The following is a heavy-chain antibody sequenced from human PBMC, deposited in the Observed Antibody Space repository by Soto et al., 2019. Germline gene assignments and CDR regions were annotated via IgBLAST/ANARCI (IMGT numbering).Heavy chain of an antibody. CDR3: ARERSSGWYVDY. V-gene: IGHV1-8*01. J-gene: IGHJ4*02. CDR2: MNPNSGNT. CDR1: GYCFTSYD. Sequence: QVQLVQSGAEVKKPGASVKVSCKASGYCFTSYDIYWVRQATGQGLEWMGWMNPNSGNTGYAQKFQGRVTMTRNTSISTAYMELSSLRPEDTAVYYCARERSSGWYVDYWGQGTLVTVSS. D-gene: IGHD6-19*01.